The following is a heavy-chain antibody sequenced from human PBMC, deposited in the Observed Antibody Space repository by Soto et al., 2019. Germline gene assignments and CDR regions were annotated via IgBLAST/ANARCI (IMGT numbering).Heavy chain of an antibody. Sequence: PSETLSLTCTVSGGSISSSSYYWGWIRQPPGKGLEWIGSIYYSGSTYYNPSLKSRVTISVDTSKNQFSLKLSSVTAADTAVYYCTRSTYYEYFQHWGQGTLVTVSS. CDR3: TRSTYYEYFQH. CDR1: GGSISSSSYY. D-gene: IGHD1-26*01. CDR2: IYYSGST. V-gene: IGHV4-39*01. J-gene: IGHJ1*01.